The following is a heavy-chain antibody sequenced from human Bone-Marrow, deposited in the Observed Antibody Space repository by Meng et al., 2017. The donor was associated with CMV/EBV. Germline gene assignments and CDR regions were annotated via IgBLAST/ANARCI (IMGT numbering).Heavy chain of an antibody. Sequence: GESLKISCAASGFTFSSYGMHWVRQAPGKGLEWVEVLWYDGSNKYYADSVKGRFTISRDNSKNTLYLQMNSLRAEETAVYYCAKEQHYYDRSGYYAYWGQGTLVTVSS. D-gene: IGHD3-22*01. J-gene: IGHJ4*02. V-gene: IGHV3-33*06. CDR3: AKEQHYYDRSGYYAY. CDR1: GFTFSSYG. CDR2: LWYDGSNK.